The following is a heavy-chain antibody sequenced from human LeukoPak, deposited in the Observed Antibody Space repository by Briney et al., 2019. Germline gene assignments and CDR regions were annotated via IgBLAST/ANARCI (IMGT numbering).Heavy chain of an antibody. CDR2: TNEDESAK. D-gene: IGHD2-8*01. V-gene: IGHV3-7*01. CDR3: ARGVNRAYDI. J-gene: IGHJ3*02. Sequence: GESLRLSCAASGFSFRNSWMAWVRQAPGKGLEWVALTNEDESAKYYVDSVKGRFTISGDNAKNSLFLQMNSLRDEDTAMYYCARGVNRAYDIWGHGTMVTVSS. CDR1: GFSFRNSW.